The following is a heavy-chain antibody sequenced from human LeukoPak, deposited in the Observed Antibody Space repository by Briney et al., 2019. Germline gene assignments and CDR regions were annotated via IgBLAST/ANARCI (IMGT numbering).Heavy chain of an antibody. CDR2: INHSGST. CDR3: ARASPSGAAAEFLDI. Sequence: PSETLSLTCAVYGGSFSGYYWSWIRQPPGKGLEWIGEINHSGSTNYNPSLKSRVTISVDTSKNQFSPKLSSVTAADTAVYYCARASPSGAAAEFLDIWGQGAMVTVSS. V-gene: IGHV4-34*01. CDR1: GGSFSGYY. D-gene: IGHD6-13*01. J-gene: IGHJ3*02.